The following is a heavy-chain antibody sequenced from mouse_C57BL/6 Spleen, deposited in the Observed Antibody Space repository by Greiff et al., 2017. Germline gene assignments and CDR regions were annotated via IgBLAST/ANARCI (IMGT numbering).Heavy chain of an antibody. J-gene: IGHJ2*01. CDR1: GYTFTSSG. V-gene: IGHV1-81*01. Sequence: QVQLQQSGAELARPGASVKLSCKASGYTFTSSGISWVKQRTGQGLEWIGEIYPRSGNTYYTEKFKGKATLTADKSSSTAYRELRSLTSEDSAVYFCAREGDCYYDYWGQGTTLTVSA. D-gene: IGHD2-3*01. CDR2: IYPRSGNT. CDR3: AREGDCYYDY.